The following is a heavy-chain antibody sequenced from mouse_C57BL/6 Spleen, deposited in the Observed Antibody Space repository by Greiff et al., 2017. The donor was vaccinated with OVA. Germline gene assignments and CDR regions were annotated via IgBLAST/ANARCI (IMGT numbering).Heavy chain of an antibody. CDR3: ATGTGYFDV. V-gene: IGHV1-82*01. CDR1: GYAFSSSW. Sequence: QVQLQQSGPELVKPGASVKISCKASGYAFSSSWMNWVKQRPGKGLEWIGRIYPGDGDTNYNGKFKGKATLTADKSSSTAYMQLSSLTYEDSAVYFCATGTGYFDVWGTGTTVTVSS. D-gene: IGHD4-1*01. J-gene: IGHJ1*03. CDR2: IYPGDGDT.